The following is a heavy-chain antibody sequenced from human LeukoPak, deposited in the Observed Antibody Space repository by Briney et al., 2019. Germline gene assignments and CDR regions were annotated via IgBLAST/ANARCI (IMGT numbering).Heavy chain of an antibody. V-gene: IGHV1-18*01. D-gene: IGHD4-17*01. J-gene: IGHJ6*03. CDR1: GYTFTSYG. CDR3: ARDPIYDYGDYKVVYYYYYYMDV. CDR2: ISAYNGNT. Sequence: ASVKVSCKASGYTFTSYGISWVRQAPGQGLGGMGWISAYNGNTNYAQKFQGRVTMTRDTSISTAYMELSRLRSDDTAVYYCARDPIYDYGDYKVVYYYYYYMDVWGKGTTVTISS.